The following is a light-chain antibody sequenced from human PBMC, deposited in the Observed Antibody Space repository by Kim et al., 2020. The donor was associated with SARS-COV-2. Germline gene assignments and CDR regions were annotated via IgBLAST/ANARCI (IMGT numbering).Light chain of an antibody. CDR2: LNSDGSH. CDR3: QTWDTAMRV. Sequence: QSVLTQSPSASASLGDSVKLTCILTSGHSTYAIAWHQQQPEKGPRFLMKLNSDGSHRRGDGIPDRFSGSSSGTERYLTISSGQAEDEADYYCQTWDTAMRVFGGGTQLTFL. J-gene: IGLJ3*02. CDR1: SGHSTYA. V-gene: IGLV4-69*01.